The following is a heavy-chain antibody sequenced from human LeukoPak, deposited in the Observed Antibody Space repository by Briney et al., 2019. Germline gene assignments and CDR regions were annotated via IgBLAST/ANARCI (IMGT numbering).Heavy chain of an antibody. V-gene: IGHV1-2*06. Sequence: APVEVSCQASGYTFTGYYMHWVRQAPGQGLEWIGRINPNSGGTNYAQKFQGRVTMTRDTSISTAYVELSRLRSDDTAVYYCARDLSRTSQLAPSSYWGQGTLVTVSS. CDR1: GYTFTGYY. J-gene: IGHJ4*02. D-gene: IGHD3-3*02. CDR3: ARDLSRTSQLAPSSY. CDR2: INPNSGGT.